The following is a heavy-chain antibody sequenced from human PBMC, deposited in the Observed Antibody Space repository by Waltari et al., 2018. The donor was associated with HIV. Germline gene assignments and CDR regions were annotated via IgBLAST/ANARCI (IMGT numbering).Heavy chain of an antibody. V-gene: IGHV1-18*01. J-gene: IGHJ5*02. CDR1: GYTFTSYG. CDR2: SSAYNGKT. D-gene: IGHD2-2*01. Sequence: QAQLAQSGAEVKKPGASVKVSCKASGYTFTSYGISWVRQAPGKWLEWLGWSSAYNGKTNDAQKLQGRVHTAKDTPTRTAYMELRSLISDDTAVYYCAGVGCSSASCYSGWFDPWGQGTLVTVSS. CDR3: AGVGCSSASCYSGWFDP.